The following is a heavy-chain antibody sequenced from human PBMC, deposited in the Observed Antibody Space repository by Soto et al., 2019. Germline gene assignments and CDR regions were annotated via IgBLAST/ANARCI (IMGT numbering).Heavy chain of an antibody. CDR1: GGSISSGGYY. D-gene: IGHD4-17*01. CDR3: AREITRVTTAVNWFDP. CDR2: IYYSGST. V-gene: IGHV4-31*03. Sequence: SETLSLTCTVSGGSISSGGYYWSWIRQHPGKGLEWIGYIYYSGSTYYNPSLKSRVTISVDTSKNQFSLKLSSVTAADTAVYYCAREITRVTTAVNWFDPWGQGTLVTVSS. J-gene: IGHJ5*02.